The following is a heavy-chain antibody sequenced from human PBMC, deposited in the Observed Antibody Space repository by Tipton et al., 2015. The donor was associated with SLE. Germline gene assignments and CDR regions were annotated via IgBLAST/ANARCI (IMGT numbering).Heavy chain of an antibody. CDR1: GGSIGRSSFY. CDR2: IHYSGTT. Sequence: TLSLTYTVSGGSIGRSSFYWGWIRQPPGEVLEWIGSIHYSGTTNYNPSLKSRVTISVDTSKNQFSLKLSSMTAADTAVYYCAIQVGHFDYWGQGTLVTVSS. V-gene: IGHV4-39*07. J-gene: IGHJ4*02. D-gene: IGHD1-26*01. CDR3: AIQVGHFDY.